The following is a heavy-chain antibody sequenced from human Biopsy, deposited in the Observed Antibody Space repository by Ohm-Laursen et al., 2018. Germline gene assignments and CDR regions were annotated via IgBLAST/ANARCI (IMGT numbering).Heavy chain of an antibody. D-gene: IGHD3-3*01. CDR3: ATPFQYYDSWGGYPPFDH. CDR1: GGTFSNYA. CDR2: IIAVSGLV. J-gene: IGHJ4*02. Sequence: SSVKVSCKSSGGTFSNYAISWVRQAPGEGLEWVGGIIAVSGLVNYAPKFQGRVSITADKSTTTAYMELSNLKSEDTAVYYCATPFQYYDSWGGYPPFDHWGQGTLVTVSS. V-gene: IGHV1-69*17.